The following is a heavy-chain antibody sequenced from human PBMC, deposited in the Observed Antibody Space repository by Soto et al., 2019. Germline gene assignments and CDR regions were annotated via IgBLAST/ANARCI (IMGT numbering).Heavy chain of an antibody. CDR2: IYYSGST. CDR1: GGSISSVGYY. V-gene: IGHV4-31*03. CDR3: ARASDYGDYSFDY. Sequence: SETLSLTFTVSGGSISSVGYYWSSIRHHPGKGLEWIGYIYYSGSTYYNPSLKSRVTISGDTSKNQFSLKLSSVTAADTAVYYCARASDYGDYSFDYWGQGTLVTVSS. J-gene: IGHJ4*02. D-gene: IGHD4-17*01.